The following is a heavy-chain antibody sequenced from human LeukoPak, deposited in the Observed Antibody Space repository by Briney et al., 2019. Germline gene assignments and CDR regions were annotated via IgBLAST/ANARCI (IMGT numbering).Heavy chain of an antibody. CDR1: GFTFSNYW. V-gene: IGHV3-7*03. D-gene: IGHD6-13*01. CDR3: ARDLGVAAAGTVGYFDY. Sequence: GGSLRLSCAVSGFTFSNYWMTWVRQAPGKGLEWVANIKEDGNEKHYVDSLKGRFTISRDNAKNSLYLQMNSLRAEDTAVYYCARDLGVAAAGTVGYFDYRGQGTLVTVSS. CDR2: IKEDGNEK. J-gene: IGHJ4*02.